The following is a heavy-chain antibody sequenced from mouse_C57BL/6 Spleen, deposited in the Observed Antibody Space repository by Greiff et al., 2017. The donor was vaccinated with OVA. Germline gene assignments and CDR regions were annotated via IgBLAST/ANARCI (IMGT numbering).Heavy chain of an antibody. V-gene: IGHV1-50*01. D-gene: IGHD1-1*01. J-gene: IGHJ4*01. Sequence: QVQLQQPGAELVKPGASVKLSCKASGYTFTSYWMQWVKQRPGQGLEWIGEIDPSDSYTNYNQKFKGKATLTVDTSSITAYMQLSSLTSEDSAVYYCARTTVVATNAMDYWGQGTSVTVSS. CDR2: IDPSDSYT. CDR1: GYTFTSYW. CDR3: ARTTVVATNAMDY.